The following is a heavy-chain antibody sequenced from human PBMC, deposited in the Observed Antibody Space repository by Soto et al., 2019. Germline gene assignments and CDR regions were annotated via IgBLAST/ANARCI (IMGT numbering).Heavy chain of an antibody. Sequence: GGSLRLSCAASGFTFSSYSMNWVRQAPGKGLEWVSYISSSSSTIYYADSVKGRFTISRDNAKNSLYLQMNSLRAEDTAVYYCARDYVLRFLVEHYYYYYMDVWGKGTTVTVSS. CDR3: ARDYVLRFLVEHYYYYYMDV. J-gene: IGHJ6*03. CDR2: ISSSSSTI. D-gene: IGHD3-3*01. CDR1: GFTFSSYS. V-gene: IGHV3-48*01.